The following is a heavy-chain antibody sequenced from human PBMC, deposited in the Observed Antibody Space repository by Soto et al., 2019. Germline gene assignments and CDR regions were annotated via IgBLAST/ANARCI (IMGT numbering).Heavy chain of an antibody. D-gene: IGHD3-10*01. CDR1: GFPISSYA. Sequence: GGSMRVSCAASGFPISSYARSWVSQTPGKGLEWVSALSGGGGTTYYADSVKGRFTITRDNSKNTLSLQMNSLRAEDTAQYYCATWNIRAYYYGSGSYPPNWFDPWGQGTLVTVSS. V-gene: IGHV3-23*01. CDR2: LSGGGGTT. CDR3: ATWNIRAYYYGSGSYPPNWFDP. J-gene: IGHJ5*02.